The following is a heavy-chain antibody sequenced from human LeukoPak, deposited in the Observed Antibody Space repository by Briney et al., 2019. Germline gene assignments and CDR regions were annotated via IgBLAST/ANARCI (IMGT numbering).Heavy chain of an antibody. CDR2: ISGSGGST. CDR3: AKLRNTMIVVVTPFDY. CDR1: GFTFSTYA. V-gene: IGHV3-23*01. D-gene: IGHD3-22*01. Sequence: GGSLRLSCVASGFTFSTYAMSWVRQAPGKGLEWVSTISGSGGSTYYADSVKGRFTISRDNSKNTLYLQMNSLRAEDTAVYYCAKLRNTMIVVVTPFDYWGQGTLVTVSS. J-gene: IGHJ4*02.